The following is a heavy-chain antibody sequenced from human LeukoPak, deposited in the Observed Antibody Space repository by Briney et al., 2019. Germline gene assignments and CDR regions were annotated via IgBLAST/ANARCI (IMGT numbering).Heavy chain of an antibody. CDR1: GFIFSNYG. V-gene: IGHV3-33*01. CDR3: ARADCSSSSCPPKFDY. D-gene: IGHD2-2*01. Sequence: GGSLRLSCVASGFIFSNYGLHWVRQAPGKGLEWVAVIWYDGSRKYYADSVKGRFTISRDNSKNTLYLQMNSLRVEDTAVYYCARADCSSSSCPPKFDYWGQGTLVTVSS. CDR2: IWYDGSRK. J-gene: IGHJ4*02.